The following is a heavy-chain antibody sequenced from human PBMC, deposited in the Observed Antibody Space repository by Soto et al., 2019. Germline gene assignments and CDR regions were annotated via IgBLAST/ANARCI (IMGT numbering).Heavy chain of an antibody. V-gene: IGHV3-23*01. CDR2: ISSSGGST. Sequence: EVQLLESGGGLVQPGGSLRLSCAASGFTFNNYAMSWVRQAPGKGLEWVSTISSSGGSTYYADSVKGRFTISRDNSKNTLYLQMNSMRAEDTAVYYCAKERGEGYGMAVGGQGTTVTVSS. D-gene: IGHD3-10*01. CDR1: GFTFNNYA. J-gene: IGHJ6*02. CDR3: AKERGEGYGMAV.